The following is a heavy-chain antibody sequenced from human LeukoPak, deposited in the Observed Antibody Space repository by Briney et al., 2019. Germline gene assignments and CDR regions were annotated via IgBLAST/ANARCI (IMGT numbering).Heavy chain of an antibody. D-gene: IGHD4-23*01. CDR1: GYTFTSYY. Sequence: GASVNVSCKASGYTFTSYYMHWVRQAPGQGLEWMGIINPSGGSTSYVQKFQGRVTMTRDMSTSTVYMELSSLRSEDTAVYYCAREGGGNPEYNWFDPWGQGTLVTVSS. CDR3: AREGGGNPEYNWFDP. V-gene: IGHV1-46*01. J-gene: IGHJ5*02. CDR2: INPSGGST.